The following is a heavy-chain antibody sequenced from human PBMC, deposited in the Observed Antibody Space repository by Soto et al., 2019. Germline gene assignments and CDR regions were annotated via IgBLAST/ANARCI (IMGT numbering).Heavy chain of an antibody. V-gene: IGHV3-30*03. D-gene: IGHD2-21*01. CDR1: GFTINRFG. J-gene: IGHJ4*02. CDR2: ISSDGRNE. Sequence: QVRLVESGGGVVKPGRSLRLSCVASGFTINRFGMEWVRQAPGKGLEWVALISSDGRNEYYSDSVKGRFTISRDMSKNTVYLQMNSLRVEDTAVYYCASVADYWGQGTLVTVSS. CDR3: ASVADY.